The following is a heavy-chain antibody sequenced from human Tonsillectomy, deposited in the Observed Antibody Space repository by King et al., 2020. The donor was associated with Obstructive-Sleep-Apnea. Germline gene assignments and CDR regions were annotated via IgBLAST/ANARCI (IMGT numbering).Heavy chain of an antibody. CDR1: GGSISSYY. Sequence: VQLQESGPGLVRPSETLSLTCTVSGGSISSYYWSWIRQPPGKGLEWIGYIYYNGDTNYKPSLKSRATISVDTSKNQFSLKLYSVTAPDTAVYYCARDSYDVSSYYSGAPVYWGQGTLVTVSS. CDR3: ARDSYDVSSYYSGAPVY. D-gene: IGHD3-22*01. J-gene: IGHJ4*02. CDR2: IYYNGDT. V-gene: IGHV4-59*01.